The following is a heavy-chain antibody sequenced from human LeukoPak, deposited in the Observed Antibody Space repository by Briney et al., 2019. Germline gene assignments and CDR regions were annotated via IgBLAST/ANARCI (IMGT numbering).Heavy chain of an antibody. V-gene: IGHV3-23*01. Sequence: GGSLRLSCAATGFTFSSYGMSWVRQAPGKGLEWVSAISGSGGSTYYADSVKGRFTISRDNSKNTLYLQMNSLRAEDTAVYYCAKSITVLSSGLDAFDIWGQGTMVTVSS. J-gene: IGHJ3*02. CDR3: AKSITVLSSGLDAFDI. CDR1: GFTFSSYG. D-gene: IGHD3-10*02. CDR2: ISGSGGST.